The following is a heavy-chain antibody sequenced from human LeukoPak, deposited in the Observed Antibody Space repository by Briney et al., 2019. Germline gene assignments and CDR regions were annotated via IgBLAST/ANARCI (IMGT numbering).Heavy chain of an antibody. V-gene: IGHV3-21*01. J-gene: IGHJ3*02. CDR2: IGTDGSYI. Sequence: GGSLRLSCSASGFTFSSYAMHWVRQAPGKGLEWVSSIGTDGSYIYYADSVQGRFTISRDNAKNSLYLQMNSLTAEDTAVYYCARKMKTGDRVGTFDIWGQGTMVTVSS. CDR1: GFTFSSYA. D-gene: IGHD1-1*01. CDR3: ARKMKTGDRVGTFDI.